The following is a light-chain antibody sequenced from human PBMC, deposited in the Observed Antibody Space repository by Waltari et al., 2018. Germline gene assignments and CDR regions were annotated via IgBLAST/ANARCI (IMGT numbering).Light chain of an antibody. CDR3: QQYRTYPMYT. Sequence: DIQMTQSPSALSASVGDRVTITCRASQSIRSCLAWHQQKSGKAPKLLISQASNLESGVPSRFSGSGSGTEFALTISSLQPDDSATYYCQQYRTYPMYTFGQGTKQEIK. CDR2: QAS. V-gene: IGKV1-5*01. CDR1: QSIRSC. J-gene: IGKJ2*01.